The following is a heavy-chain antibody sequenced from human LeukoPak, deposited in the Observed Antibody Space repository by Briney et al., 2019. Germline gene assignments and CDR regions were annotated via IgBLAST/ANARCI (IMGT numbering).Heavy chain of an antibody. CDR3: ARHNMGYFDY. CDR1: RFTFSRYW. D-gene: IGHD3-10*01. J-gene: IGHJ4*02. V-gene: IGHV3-7*01. CDR2: IKEDGSEK. Sequence: GGSLRLSCAASRFTFSRYWMSWVRQAPGKGLEWVANIKEDGSEKYYVDSVKGRFTISRDNAKNSPYLQMNSLRAEDTAVYYCARHNMGYFDYWGQGTLVTVSS.